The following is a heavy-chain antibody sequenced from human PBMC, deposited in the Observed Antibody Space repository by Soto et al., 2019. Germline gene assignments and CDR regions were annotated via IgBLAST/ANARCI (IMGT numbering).Heavy chain of an antibody. CDR3: AKDRSSTWSFDY. Sequence: QVQLVESGGGVVQPGRSLRLSCAASGFTFSSYGMHWVRQAPGKGLEWVAVISSDGSDKYYADSVKGRFTISRDNSKNTVYRHMNSLRAEDTAVYYCAKDRSSTWSFDYWGQGTLVTVSS. CDR1: GFTFSSYG. CDR2: ISSDGSDK. D-gene: IGHD6-13*01. J-gene: IGHJ4*02. V-gene: IGHV3-30*18.